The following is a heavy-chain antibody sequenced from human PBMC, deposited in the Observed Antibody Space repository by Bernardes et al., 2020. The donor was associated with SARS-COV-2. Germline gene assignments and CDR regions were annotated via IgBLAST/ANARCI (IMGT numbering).Heavy chain of an antibody. J-gene: IGHJ4*02. CDR3: VKGVAGGSGS. Sequence: GGSLRLSCAVSGFTFSTYWMHWVRQAPGKGLEWVSRLSKDGSITTYADSVRGRFTISRDNTKNTLYLQMHSLRVEDTATYYCVKGVAGGSGSWGQGTLVTVSS. CDR2: LSKDGSIT. D-gene: IGHD2-15*01. V-gene: IGHV3-74*01. CDR1: GFTFSTYW.